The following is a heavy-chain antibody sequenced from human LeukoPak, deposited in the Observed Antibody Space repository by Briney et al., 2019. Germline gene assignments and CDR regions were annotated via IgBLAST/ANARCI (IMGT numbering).Heavy chain of an antibody. J-gene: IGHJ5*02. V-gene: IGHV3-23*01. D-gene: IGHD2-21*02. CDR1: GFTFSSYA. Sequence: TGGSLRLSCAASGFTFSSYAMSWVRQAPGKGLEWVSSISATGGSTYYADSVKGRFTISRDNSKNTLYLQMNSLRAEDTAVYYCAKHDHSRGDAFDPWGQGTLVTVSS. CDR2: ISATGGST. CDR3: AKHDHSRGDAFDP.